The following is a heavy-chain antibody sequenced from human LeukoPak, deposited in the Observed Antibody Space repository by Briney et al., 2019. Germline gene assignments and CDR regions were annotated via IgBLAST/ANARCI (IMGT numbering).Heavy chain of an antibody. CDR2: IYHSGST. V-gene: IGHV4-38-2*02. D-gene: IGHD6-13*01. Sequence: SETLSLTCTVSGYSISSGYYWGWIRQPPGKGLEWIGSIYHSGSTYYNPSLKSRVTISVDTSKNQFSLKLSSVTAADTAVYYCARVRVDSSSWSRAYYYYYMDVWGKGTTVTVSS. CDR3: ARVRVDSSSWSRAYYYYYMDV. J-gene: IGHJ6*03. CDR1: GYSISSGYY.